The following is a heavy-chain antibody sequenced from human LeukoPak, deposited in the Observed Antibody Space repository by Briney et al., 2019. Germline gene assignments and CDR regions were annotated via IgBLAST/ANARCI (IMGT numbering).Heavy chain of an antibody. V-gene: IGHV4-39*07. D-gene: IGHD3-10*01. CDR1: GGSISSSSYY. CDR3: ARYVIGPNWFDP. J-gene: IGHJ5*02. CDR2: IFYSGST. Sequence: PSETLSLTCTVSGGSISSSSYYWGWIRQPPGKGLEWIGSIFYSGSTYYNPSLKSRITISVDTSKNQFSLKLSSVTAADTAVYFCARYVIGPNWFDPWGQGTLVTVSS.